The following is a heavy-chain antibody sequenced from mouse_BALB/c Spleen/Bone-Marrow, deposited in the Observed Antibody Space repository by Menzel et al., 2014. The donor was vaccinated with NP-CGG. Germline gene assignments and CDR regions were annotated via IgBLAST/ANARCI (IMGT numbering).Heavy chain of an antibody. J-gene: IGHJ4*01. CDR2: IDPANGNT. CDR1: GFNIEDTY. V-gene: IGHV14-3*02. CDR3: VDITTTAYYVMVY. Sequence: VQLQQSGAELVKPGASVKLSCTASGFNIEDTYIHWVKQRPEQGLEWIGRIDPANGNTKYDAKFQGKATITVDTSSNTSSLQLSSLPSEDTAVYSCVDITTTAYYVMVYWGQGTSVTVSS. D-gene: IGHD1-1*01.